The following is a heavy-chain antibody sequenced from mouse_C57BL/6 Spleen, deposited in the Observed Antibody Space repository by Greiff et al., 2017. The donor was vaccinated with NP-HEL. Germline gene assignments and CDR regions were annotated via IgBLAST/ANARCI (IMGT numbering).Heavy chain of an antibody. CDR3: ARGSYYSNYETEENAMDY. CDR2: INYDGSST. CDR1: GFTFSDYY. V-gene: IGHV5-16*01. J-gene: IGHJ4*01. Sequence: EVKLVESEGGLVQPGSSMKLSCTASGFTFSDYYMAWVRQVPEKGLEWVANINYDGSSTYYLDSLKSRFIISRDNAKNILYLQMSSLKSEDTATYYCARGSYYSNYETEENAMDYWGQGTSVTVSS. D-gene: IGHD2-5*01.